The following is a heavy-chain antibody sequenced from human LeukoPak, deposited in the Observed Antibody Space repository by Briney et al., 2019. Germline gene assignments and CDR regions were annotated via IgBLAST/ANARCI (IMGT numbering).Heavy chain of an antibody. CDR3: ARDHGSSSGWYDY. J-gene: IGHJ4*02. CDR2: ISTYNGNT. CDR1: GYTFTSYG. V-gene: IGHV1-18*01. D-gene: IGHD6-19*01. Sequence: ASVKVSCKASGYTFTSYGISWVRQAPGQGLEWMGWISTYNGNTNYAQKLQGRVTMTTDTSTSTAYIEQRSLRSDDTAVYYCARDHGSSSGWYDYWGQGTLVTVSS.